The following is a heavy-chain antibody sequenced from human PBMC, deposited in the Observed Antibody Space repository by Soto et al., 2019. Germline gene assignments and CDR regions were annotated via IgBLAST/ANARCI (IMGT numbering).Heavy chain of an antibody. CDR1: GYTFTSYA. CDR2: INAGNGNT. J-gene: IGHJ3*02. CDR3: ASWSPYYYGSGSPAAFDI. Sequence: GASVKVSCKASGYTFTSYAIHWVRQAPGQRLEWMGWINAGNGNTKYSQKFQGRVTITRDTSASTAYMELSSLRSEDTAVYYCASWSPYYYGSGSPAAFDIWGQGTMVTVSS. D-gene: IGHD3-10*01. V-gene: IGHV1-3*01.